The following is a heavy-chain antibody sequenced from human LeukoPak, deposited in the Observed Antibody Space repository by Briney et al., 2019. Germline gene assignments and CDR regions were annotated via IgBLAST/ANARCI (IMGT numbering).Heavy chain of an antibody. V-gene: IGHV1-69*05. CDR2: IIPIFGTA. Sequence: SVKVSCKASGYTFTSYGISWVRQAPGQGLEWMGGIIPIFGTANYAQKFQGRVTITTDESTSTAYMELSSLRFEDTAVYYCAREPHSGSYPSPPYFDYWGQGTLVTVSS. D-gene: IGHD1-26*01. CDR3: AREPHSGSYPSPPYFDY. CDR1: GYTFTSYG. J-gene: IGHJ4*02.